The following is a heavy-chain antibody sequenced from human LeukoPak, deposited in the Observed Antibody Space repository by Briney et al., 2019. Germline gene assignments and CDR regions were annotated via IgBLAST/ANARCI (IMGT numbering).Heavy chain of an antibody. CDR1: GYTFTSYY. Sequence: GASVKVSCKASGYTFTSYYMHWVRQAPGQGLEWMGITNPSGGSTSYAQKFQGRVTMTKDTSTSTVYMEMSSLRSEDTAVYYCARSMVRGVTYYFDFWGQGTLVTVSS. CDR2: TNPSGGST. J-gene: IGHJ4*02. CDR3: ARSMVRGVTYYFDF. V-gene: IGHV1-46*01. D-gene: IGHD3-10*01.